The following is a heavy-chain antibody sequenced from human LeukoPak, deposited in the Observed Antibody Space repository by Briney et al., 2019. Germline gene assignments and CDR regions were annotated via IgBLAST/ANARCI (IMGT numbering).Heavy chain of an antibody. CDR3: ASSEGQQLVLDY. CDR2: IYYSGST. D-gene: IGHD6-13*01. CDR1: GGSISSSSYY. J-gene: IGHJ4*02. V-gene: IGHV4-39*07. Sequence: SETLSLTCTVSGGSISSSSYYWGWIRQPPGKGLEWIGSIYYSGSTYYNPSLKSRVTISVDRSKNQFSLKLSSVTAADTAVYYCASSEGQQLVLDYWGQGTLVTVSS.